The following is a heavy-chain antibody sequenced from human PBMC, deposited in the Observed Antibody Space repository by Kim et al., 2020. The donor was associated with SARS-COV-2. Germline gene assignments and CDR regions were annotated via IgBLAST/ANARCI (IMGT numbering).Heavy chain of an antibody. CDR2: IWYDGSNK. CDR1: GFTFSSYG. D-gene: IGHD6-6*01. V-gene: IGHV3-33*01. Sequence: GGSLRLSCAASGFTFSSYGMHWVRQAPGKGLEWVAVIWYDGSNKYYADSVKGRFTISRDNSKNTLYLQMNSLRAEDTAVYYCAGSIGYYGMDVWGQGTTVTVSS. J-gene: IGHJ6*02. CDR3: AGSIGYYGMDV.